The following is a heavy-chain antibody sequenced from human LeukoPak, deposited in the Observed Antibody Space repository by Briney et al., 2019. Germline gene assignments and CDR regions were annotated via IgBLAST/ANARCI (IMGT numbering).Heavy chain of an antibody. Sequence: ASVKISCKASGYTFTGYYMHWVRQAPGQGLEWMGWINPNSGGTNYAQKFQGRVTMTRDTSNSTAYMELSRLRSDDTAVYYCARGLRGYSYVTEVYYFDCWGQGTLVTVSS. D-gene: IGHD5-18*01. CDR1: GYTFTGYY. V-gene: IGHV1-2*02. CDR3: ARGLRGYSYVTEVYYFDC. CDR2: INPNSGGT. J-gene: IGHJ4*02.